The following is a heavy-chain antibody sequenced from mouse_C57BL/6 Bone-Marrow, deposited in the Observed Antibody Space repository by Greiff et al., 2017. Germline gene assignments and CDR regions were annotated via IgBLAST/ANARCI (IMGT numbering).Heavy chain of an antibody. CDR3: ARSTSVYSDFDY. CDR2: IAPSDSYT. V-gene: IGHV1-69*01. CDR1: GYTFTSYW. D-gene: IGHD1-3*01. Sequence: QVQLQQSGAELVMPGASVKLSCKASGYTFTSYWMHWVKQRPGHGLEWIGEIAPSDSYTNYNQKFKGKSTMTVDKASSTADMQLSRLTSEDSAVYDCARSTSVYSDFDYWGQGTTLTVSS. J-gene: IGHJ2*01.